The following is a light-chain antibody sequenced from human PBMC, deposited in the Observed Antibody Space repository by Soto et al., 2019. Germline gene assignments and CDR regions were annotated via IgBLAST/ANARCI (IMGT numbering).Light chain of an antibody. CDR3: QQRSNWPSFT. Sequence: EIVLTQSPATLSLSPGERATLSCRASQSVSSYLAWYQQKPGQAPRLLIYDASNRATGIPARFSGSGSGTDFTLTISSLAPEDFAFYYCQQRSNWPSFTFGPGTKVDIK. CDR1: QSVSSY. CDR2: DAS. V-gene: IGKV3-11*01. J-gene: IGKJ3*01.